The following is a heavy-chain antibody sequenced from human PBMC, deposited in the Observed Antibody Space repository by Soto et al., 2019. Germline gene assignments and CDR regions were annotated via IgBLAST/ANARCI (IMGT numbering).Heavy chain of an antibody. CDR1: GFTFSSYA. D-gene: IGHD2-15*01. J-gene: IGHJ5*02. CDR2: VSIGGST. V-gene: IGHV3-23*01. CDR3: SREDQPPHYH. Sequence: GGSLRLSCAASGFTFSSYAMGWVRQGPGKGLEWVAVVSIGGSTHYADSVRGRFTISRDNSKNTLSLQMNSLTAEDTAVYFCSREDQPPHYHWGQGTMVTVSS.